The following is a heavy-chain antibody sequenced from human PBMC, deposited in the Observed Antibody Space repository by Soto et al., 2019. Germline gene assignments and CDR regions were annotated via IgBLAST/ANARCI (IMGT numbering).Heavy chain of an antibody. V-gene: IGHV3-48*02. CDR1: GXPICTYG. J-gene: IGHJ4*02. CDR2: IIASTLTI. D-gene: IGHD2-2*01. CDR3: ARAPQLVAPAATGFDS. Sequence: GSLRLSCAASGXPICTYGMSWVRQAPGKGLEWISYIIASTLTIFYADSVKGRFTISRDTAQNSLYLQMNSLGDEETAVYYFARAPQLVAPAATGFDSWGQGTLLTVS.